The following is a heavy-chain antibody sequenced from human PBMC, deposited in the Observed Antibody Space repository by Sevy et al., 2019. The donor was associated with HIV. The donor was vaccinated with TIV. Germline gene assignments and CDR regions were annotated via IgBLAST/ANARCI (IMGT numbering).Heavy chain of an antibody. D-gene: IGHD5-12*01. CDR2: ITRNSYEAYGGTT. CDR1: GFTFDDYA. CDR3: TRDLATADTPEYYFDY. Sequence: GGSLRLSCTTSGFTFDDYAMSWFRQAPGKGLEWVAFITRNSYEAYGGTTVYAASVKGRFIISRDDSKSIAYLQMNSLKTEGTAVYYCTRDLATADTPEYYFDYWGQGTLVTVSS. V-gene: IGHV3-49*03. J-gene: IGHJ4*02.